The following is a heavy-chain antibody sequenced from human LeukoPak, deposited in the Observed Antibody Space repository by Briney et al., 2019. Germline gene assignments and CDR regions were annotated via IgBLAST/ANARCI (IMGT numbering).Heavy chain of an antibody. V-gene: IGHV3-30*18. CDR2: ISYDGSNK. J-gene: IGHJ4*02. D-gene: IGHD2-2*01. CDR3: AKASLGWSHDY. CDR1: GFTFSSYG. Sequence: GGSLRLSCAASGFTFSSYGMHWVRQAPGKGLEWVAVISYDGSNKYYADSVKGRFTISRDNSKNTLYLQMNSLRAEDTAVYYCAKASLGWSHDYWGQGTLVTVSS.